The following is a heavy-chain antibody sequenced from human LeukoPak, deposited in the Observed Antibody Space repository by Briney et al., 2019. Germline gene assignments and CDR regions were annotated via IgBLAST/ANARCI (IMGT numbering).Heavy chain of an antibody. D-gene: IGHD2-2*01. CDR3: ARSLGYCSSTSCPFDY. CDR1: GGTFSSYA. Sequence: ASVKVSCKASGGTFSSYAISWVRQAPGQGLEWMGRIIPIFGIANYAQKFQGRVTITADKSTSTAYMELSSLRSEDTAVYYCARSLGYCSSTSCPFDYWGQGTLVTVSS. V-gene: IGHV1-69*04. J-gene: IGHJ4*02. CDR2: IIPIFGIA.